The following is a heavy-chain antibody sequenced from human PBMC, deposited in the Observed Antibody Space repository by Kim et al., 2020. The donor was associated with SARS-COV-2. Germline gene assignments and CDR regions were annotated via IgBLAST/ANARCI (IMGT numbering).Heavy chain of an antibody. CDR2: INSDGSST. CDR1: GFTFSSYW. D-gene: IGHD1-26*01. J-gene: IGHJ4*02. Sequence: GGSLRLSCAASGFTFSSYWMHWVRQAPGKGLVWVSRINSDGSSTSYADSVKGRFTISRDNAKNTRYLQMNSLRAEDTAVYYCARVGGGYSFDYRGQGSLVTVSS. V-gene: IGHV3-74*01. CDR3: ARVGGGYSFDY.